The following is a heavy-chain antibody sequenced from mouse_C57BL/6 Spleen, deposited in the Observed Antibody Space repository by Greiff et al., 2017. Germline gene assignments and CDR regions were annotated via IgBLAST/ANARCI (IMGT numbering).Heavy chain of an antibody. J-gene: IGHJ3*01. CDR1: GYAFSSYW. V-gene: IGHV1-80*01. CDR3: AREGVYPFAY. Sequence: VQLQQSGAELVKPGASVKISCKASGYAFSSYWMNWVKQRPGKGLEWIGQIYPGGGDTNYHGKFKGKATLTADKTSSTAYMQLSSLTSEDSAVYFCAREGVYPFAYWGQGTLVTVSA. CDR2: IYPGGGDT. D-gene: IGHD5-1-1*01.